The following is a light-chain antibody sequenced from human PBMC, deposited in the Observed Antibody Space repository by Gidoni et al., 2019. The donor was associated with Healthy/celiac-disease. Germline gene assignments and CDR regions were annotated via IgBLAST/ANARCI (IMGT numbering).Light chain of an antibody. J-gene: IGKJ1*01. CDR1: QSISTY. CDR2: AAS. CDR3: QQSYSTWGWT. Sequence: DIQMTQSPSSLSASVGDRVTITCLASQSISTYLNWYQQNTGKVPKLLIYAASILQSVVPSRFSGIGSGTDFTLTISSLQPEDFATYYCQQSYSTWGWTFGQGTKVEIK. V-gene: IGKV1-39*01.